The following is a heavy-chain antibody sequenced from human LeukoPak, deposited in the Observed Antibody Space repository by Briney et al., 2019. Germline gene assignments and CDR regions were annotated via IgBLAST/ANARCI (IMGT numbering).Heavy chain of an antibody. D-gene: IGHD3-3*01. V-gene: IGHV4-59*08. CDR2: IYYSGST. CDR3: ARHPALLEWLSDGMDV. J-gene: IGHJ6*02. CDR1: GGSISSYY. Sequence: TSETLSLTCTVSGGSISSYYWSWIRQPPGKGLEWIGYIYYSGSTNYNPSLKSRVTISVDTSKNQFSLKLSSVTAADTAVYYCARHPALLEWLSDGMDVWGQGTTVTVSS.